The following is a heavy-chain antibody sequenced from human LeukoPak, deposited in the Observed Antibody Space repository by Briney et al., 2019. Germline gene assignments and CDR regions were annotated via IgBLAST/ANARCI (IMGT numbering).Heavy chain of an antibody. D-gene: IGHD6-13*01. J-gene: IGHJ5*02. CDR1: GGTFSSYA. V-gene: IGHV1-69*13. CDR2: IIPIFGTA. CDR3: ARVGLSSSWYGNWFDP. Sequence: ASVMVSCKASGGTFSSYAISWMRQAPGQGLEWMGGIIPIFGTANYAQKFQGRVTITADESTSTAYMELSSLRSEDTAVYYCARVGLSSSWYGNWFDPWGQGTLVTVSS.